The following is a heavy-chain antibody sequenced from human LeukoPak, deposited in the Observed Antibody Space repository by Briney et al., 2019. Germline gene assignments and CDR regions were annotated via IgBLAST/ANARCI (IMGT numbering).Heavy chain of an antibody. CDR2: IRYDGIGK. V-gene: IGHV3-30*02. CDR1: GFTFSDCS. J-gene: IGHJ1*01. D-gene: IGHD5-12*01. Sequence: GGSLRLSCAASGFTFSDCSMHWVRLAPGKGLEWVAFIRYDGIGKSYADSVKGRFTVSRDSSENTLFLQMNSLRTEDTAVYYWAQGPGSTGAYDTWGQGTLVTVSS. CDR3: AQGPGSTGAYDT.